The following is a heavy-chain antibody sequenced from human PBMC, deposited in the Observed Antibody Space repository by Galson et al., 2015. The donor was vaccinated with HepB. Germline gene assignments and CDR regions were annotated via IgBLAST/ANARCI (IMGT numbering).Heavy chain of an antibody. CDR3: ARPRFGDSGVFEI. CDR2: IYPSDSDT. D-gene: IGHD3-10*01. Sequence: QSGAEVKEPGESLKISCQGSGYTFTNHWIGWVRQMPGKGLEWMGIIYPSDSDTRYSPSFQGQVTISADKSITTAYLQWSSLKASDTAMYYCARPRFGDSGVFEIWGQGTMVTVSS. J-gene: IGHJ3*02. V-gene: IGHV5-51*01. CDR1: GYTFTNHW.